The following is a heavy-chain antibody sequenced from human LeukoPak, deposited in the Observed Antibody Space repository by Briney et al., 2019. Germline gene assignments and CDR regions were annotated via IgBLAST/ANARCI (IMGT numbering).Heavy chain of an antibody. V-gene: IGHV1-69*05. Sequence: GASVKVSCKASGGTFSSYAISWVRQAPGQGLEWMGGIIPIFGTANYAQKFQGRVTITTDESTSTAYMELSSLRSEDTAVYYCARDSDSSSSGYYYYVDVWGKGTTVTVSS. CDR3: ARDSDSSSSGYYYYVDV. CDR1: GGTFSSYA. D-gene: IGHD6-6*01. CDR2: IIPIFGTA. J-gene: IGHJ6*03.